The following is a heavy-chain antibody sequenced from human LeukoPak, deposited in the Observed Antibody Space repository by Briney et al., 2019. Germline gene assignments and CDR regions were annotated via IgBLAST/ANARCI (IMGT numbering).Heavy chain of an antibody. CDR1: GGTFSSYA. V-gene: IGHV1-69*13. CDR2: ITPIFGTA. CDR3: ARSPHHFGVVSYYYYMDV. J-gene: IGHJ6*03. D-gene: IGHD3-3*01. Sequence: SVKVSCKASGGTFSSYAISWVRQAPGQGLEWMGGITPIFGTANYAQKFQGRVTITADESTSTAYMELSSLRSEDTAVYYCARSPHHFGVVSYYYYMDVWGKGTTVTVSS.